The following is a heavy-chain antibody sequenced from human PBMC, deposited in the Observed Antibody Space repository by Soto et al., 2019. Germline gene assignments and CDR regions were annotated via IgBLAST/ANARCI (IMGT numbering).Heavy chain of an antibody. V-gene: IGHV4-31*03. CDR3: ARWTTVTTQYFDY. D-gene: IGHD4-17*01. CDR1: GGSISSGCYY. CDR2: IYYSGST. J-gene: IGHJ4*02. Sequence: SETLSLTCTVSGGSISSGCYYWSWIRQHPGKGLEWIGYIYYSGSTYYNPSLKSRVTISVDTSKNQFSLKLSSVTAADTAVYYCARWTTVTTQYFDYWGQGTLVTVSS.